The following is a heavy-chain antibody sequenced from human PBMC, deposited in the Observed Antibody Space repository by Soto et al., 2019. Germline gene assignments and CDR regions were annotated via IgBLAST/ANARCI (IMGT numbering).Heavy chain of an antibody. D-gene: IGHD2-15*01. CDR1: GGSFSGYY. J-gene: IGHJ4*02. CDR2: INHSGST. Sequence: SETLSLTCAVYGGSFSGYYWSWIRQPPGKGLEWIGEINHSGSTNYNPSLKSRVTISVDTSKNQFSLKLSSVTAADTAVYYCARKGCPYYFDYWGQGTLVTVSS. CDR3: ARKGCPYYFDY. V-gene: IGHV4-34*01.